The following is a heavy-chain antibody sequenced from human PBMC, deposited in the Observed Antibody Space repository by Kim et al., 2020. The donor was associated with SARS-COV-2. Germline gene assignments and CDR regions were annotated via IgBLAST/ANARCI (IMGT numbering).Heavy chain of an antibody. V-gene: IGHV3-74*01. J-gene: IGHJ6*02. D-gene: IGHD6-19*01. CDR3: ARGGEQWLNYYGMDV. CDR2: INSDGSST. Sequence: GGSLRLSCAASGFSFSSYWMHWVRQAPGKGLVWVSRINSDGSSTSYADSVKGRFTISRDNAKNTLYLQMNSLRAEDTAVYYCARGGEQWLNYYGMDVWGQGTTVTVSS. CDR1: GFSFSSYW.